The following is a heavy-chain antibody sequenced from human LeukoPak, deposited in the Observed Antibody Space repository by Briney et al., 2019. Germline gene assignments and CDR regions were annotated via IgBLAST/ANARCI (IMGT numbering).Heavy chain of an antibody. Sequence: SETLSLTCTVSGGSISSSSYYWGWIRQPPGKGLEWIGYIYYSGSTNYNPSLKSRVTISVDTSKNQFSLKLSSVTAADTAVYYCARGDPRGRIAAAGTREFDIWGQGTMVTVSS. J-gene: IGHJ3*02. V-gene: IGHV4-61*05. CDR1: GGSISSSSYY. D-gene: IGHD6-13*01. CDR2: IYYSGST. CDR3: ARGDPRGRIAAAGTREFDI.